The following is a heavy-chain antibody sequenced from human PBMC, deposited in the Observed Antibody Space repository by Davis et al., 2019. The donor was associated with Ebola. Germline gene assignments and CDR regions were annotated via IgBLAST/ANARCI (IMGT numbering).Heavy chain of an antibody. Sequence: GESLKISCAASGFTFSNYYLHWVRQAPGKGLEWVARIKTDGSTTRYADSVKGRFTISRDNAKSSLYLQMNSLRAEDTAVYYCARRADYWGQGTLVTVSS. CDR1: GFTFSNYY. V-gene: IGHV3-74*01. J-gene: IGHJ4*02. CDR3: ARRADY. CDR2: IKTDGSTT.